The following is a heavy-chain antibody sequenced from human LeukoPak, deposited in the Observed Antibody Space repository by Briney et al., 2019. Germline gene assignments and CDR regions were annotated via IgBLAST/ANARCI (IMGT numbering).Heavy chain of an antibody. D-gene: IGHD2-2*01. CDR3: ARYCSSTSCYYPLYYYYGMDV. CDR1: GGSISSGGYY. V-gene: IGHV4-31*03. Sequence: PSQTLSLTCTVSGGSISSGGYYWSWIRQHPGKGLEWIGYIYYSVSTYYNPSLKSRVTISVDTSKNQFSLKLSSVTAADTAVYYCARYCSSTSCYYPLYYYYGMDVWGQGTTVTVSS. J-gene: IGHJ6*02. CDR2: IYYSVST.